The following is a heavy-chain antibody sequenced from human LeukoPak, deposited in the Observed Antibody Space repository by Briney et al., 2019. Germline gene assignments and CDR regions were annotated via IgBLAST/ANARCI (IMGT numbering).Heavy chain of an antibody. Sequence: GGSLRLSCAASGFTFSSYSMNWVRQAPGKGLEWVSSISSSSSYIYYADSVKGRFTISRDNAKNSLYLQMHSLRAEDTAVYYCARDRVDYDILTGPDAFDIWGQGTMVTVSS. CDR3: ARDRVDYDILTGPDAFDI. J-gene: IGHJ3*02. V-gene: IGHV3-21*01. CDR1: GFTFSSYS. D-gene: IGHD3-9*01. CDR2: ISSSSSYI.